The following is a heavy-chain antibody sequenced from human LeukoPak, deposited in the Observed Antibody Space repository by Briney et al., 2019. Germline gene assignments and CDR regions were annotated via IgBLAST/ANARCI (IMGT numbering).Heavy chain of an antibody. V-gene: IGHV1-69*13. D-gene: IGHD6-6*01. CDR3: ARLPLRSIAVGYYGMDV. CDR2: IIPIFGTA. CDR1: GGTFSSYA. J-gene: IGHJ6*02. Sequence: ASVKVSCTASGGTFSSYAISWVRQAPGQGLEWMGGIIPIFGTANYAQKFQGRVTITADESTSTAYMELSSLRSEDTAVYYCARLPLRSIAVGYYGMDVWGQGPRSPSP.